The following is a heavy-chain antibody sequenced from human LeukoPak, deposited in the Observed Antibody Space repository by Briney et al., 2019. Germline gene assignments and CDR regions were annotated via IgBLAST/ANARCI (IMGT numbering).Heavy chain of an antibody. CDR3: ARVVGAINFDY. CDR1: GYTFTSYY. D-gene: IGHD1-26*01. V-gene: IGHV1-46*01. Sequence: GASVKVSCKASGYTFTSYYMRWVRQAPGQGLEWMGIINPSGGSTSYAQKFQGRVTMTRDMSTSTVYMELSSLRSEDTAVYYCARVVGAINFDYWGQGTLVTVSS. CDR2: INPSGGST. J-gene: IGHJ4*02.